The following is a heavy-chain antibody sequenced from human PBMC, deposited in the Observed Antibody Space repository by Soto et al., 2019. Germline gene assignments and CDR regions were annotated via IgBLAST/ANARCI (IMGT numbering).Heavy chain of an antibody. CDR1: GFTFSNFA. D-gene: IGHD1-26*01. V-gene: IGHV3-23*01. Sequence: LRLSCAASGFTFSNFAMSWVRQAPGKGLEWVSAISISGGSTYYADSVKGRFTISRDNSKNTLYLQMNSLRAEDTAVYYCAKEGGEYSFTYYYYMAVWGKGTTVTVSS. CDR3: AKEGGEYSFTYYYYMAV. CDR2: ISISGGST. J-gene: IGHJ6*03.